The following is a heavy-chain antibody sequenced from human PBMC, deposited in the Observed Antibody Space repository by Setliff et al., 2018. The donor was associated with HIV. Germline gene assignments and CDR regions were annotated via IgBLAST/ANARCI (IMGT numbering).Heavy chain of an antibody. V-gene: IGHV4-34*01. CDR3: ASFFVTTVTNQDY. D-gene: IGHD4-17*01. CDR1: GGSFSNYY. Sequence: PSETLSLTCTVSGGSFSNYYTNWSRQPPGKGLEWIGELSPSGTTRSNPSLQSRVTISLETSNNQFSLKLTSVTAADTAMYYCASFFVTTVTNQDYWGQGTPVTVPQ. J-gene: IGHJ4*02. CDR2: LSPSGTT.